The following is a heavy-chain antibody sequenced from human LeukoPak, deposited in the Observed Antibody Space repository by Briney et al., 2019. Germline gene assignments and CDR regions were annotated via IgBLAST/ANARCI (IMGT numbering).Heavy chain of an antibody. CDR3: ARAWNYYDSSGAGGDWFDP. V-gene: IGHV3-23*01. CDR2: ISDSGDSA. D-gene: IGHD3-22*01. Sequence: GGSLRLSCAASGFSFSNSAMSWVRQVPGKGPDWVSAISDSGDSAYYADSVKGRVTISRDNSKNMLYLQMNSLRVEDTAVYYCARAWNYYDSSGAGGDWFDPWGQGTLVTVSS. CDR1: GFSFSNSA. J-gene: IGHJ5*02.